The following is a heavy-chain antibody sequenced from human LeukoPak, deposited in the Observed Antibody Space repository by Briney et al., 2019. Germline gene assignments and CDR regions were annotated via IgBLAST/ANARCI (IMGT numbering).Heavy chain of an antibody. Sequence: GGSLRLSCAASGFTFDDYAMHWVRQAPGKGLEWVSLISWDGGSTYYADSVKGRFTISRDNSKNSLYLQMNSLRAEDTALYYCAKGGHYDSSGYYGGNPYFDYWGQGTLVTVSS. CDR1: GFTFDDYA. V-gene: IGHV3-43D*03. D-gene: IGHD3-22*01. J-gene: IGHJ4*02. CDR2: ISWDGGST. CDR3: AKGGHYDSSGYYGGNPYFDY.